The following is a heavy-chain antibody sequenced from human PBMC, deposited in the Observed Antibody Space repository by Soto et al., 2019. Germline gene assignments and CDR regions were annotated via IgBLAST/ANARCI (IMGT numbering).Heavy chain of an antibody. CDR3: ARDGRMQLWLENYYYGMAV. J-gene: IGHJ6*02. CDR2: ISAYNGNT. V-gene: IGHV1-18*04. CDR1: GYTFTSYG. Sequence: QVQLVQSGAEVKKPGASVKVSCKASGYTFTSYGISWVRQAPGQGLEWMGWISAYNGNTNYAQKLQGRVTMTTDTSTRTAYMELRSLRSDDTAVYSCARDGRMQLWLENYYYGMAVCGQGTTVTVAS. D-gene: IGHD5-18*01.